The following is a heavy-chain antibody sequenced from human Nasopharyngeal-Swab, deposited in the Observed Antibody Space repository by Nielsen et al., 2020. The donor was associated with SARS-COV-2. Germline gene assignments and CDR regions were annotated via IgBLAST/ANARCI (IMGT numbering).Heavy chain of an antibody. D-gene: IGHD5-18*01. Sequence: ASVKVSCKASGYTFTSYYMRWVRQAPGQGLEWMGIINPSGGSTSYAQKFQGRVTMTRDTSTSTVYMELSSLRSEDTAVYYCARDPRGYSYGYEACWFDPWGQGTLVTVSS. V-gene: IGHV1-46*01. CDR1: GYTFTSYY. CDR3: ARDPRGYSYGYEACWFDP. CDR2: INPSGGST. J-gene: IGHJ5*02.